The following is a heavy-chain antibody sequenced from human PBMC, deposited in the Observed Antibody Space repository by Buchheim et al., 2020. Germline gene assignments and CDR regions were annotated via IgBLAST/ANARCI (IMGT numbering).Heavy chain of an antibody. CDR3: ASILGGCSATSCYLLH. CDR1: GDSISSNYW. J-gene: IGHJ4*02. D-gene: IGHD2-2*01. V-gene: IGHV4-4*02. Sequence: QVQLQESGPGLVKPSGTLSLTCAVSGDSISSNYWWTWVRQPPGKGLEWIGEIYRSGSTNYNPSLKSRVIISLDKSTNEFSLRLTSATAADTAIYYCASILGGCSATSCYLLHWGLGTL. CDR2: IYRSGST.